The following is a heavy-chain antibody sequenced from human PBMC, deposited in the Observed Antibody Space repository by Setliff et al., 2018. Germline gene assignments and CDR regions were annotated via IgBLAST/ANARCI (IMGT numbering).Heavy chain of an antibody. Sequence: AGSLRLSCAASGFTFNTFWMTWVRQAPGKGLEWVANINPGGSEEYYLDSVKGRFTISRDNAKTSLYLQMNSLRVEDTAVYYCARDVFDFRTGQAGPWGQGTLVTVSS. J-gene: IGHJ5*02. CDR2: INPGGSEE. CDR1: GFTFNTFW. V-gene: IGHV3-7*01. CDR3: ARDVFDFRTGQAGP. D-gene: IGHD3-3*01.